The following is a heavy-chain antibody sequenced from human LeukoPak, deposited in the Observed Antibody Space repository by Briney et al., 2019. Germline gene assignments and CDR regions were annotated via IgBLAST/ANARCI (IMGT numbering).Heavy chain of an antibody. CDR3: ARDQDTAMLPDAFDI. Sequence: SETLSLTCTVSGGSISSSSYYWGWIRQPPGKGLEWIGSIYYSGSTYYNPSLKSRVTMSVDTSKNQFSLKLSSVTAADTAVYYCARDQDTAMLPDAFDIWGQGTVVTVSS. D-gene: IGHD5-18*01. CDR1: GGSISSSSYY. J-gene: IGHJ3*02. CDR2: IYYSGST. V-gene: IGHV4-39*07.